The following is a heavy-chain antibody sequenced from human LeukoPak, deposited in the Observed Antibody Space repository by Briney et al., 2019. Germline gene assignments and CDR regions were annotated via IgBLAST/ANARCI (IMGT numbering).Heavy chain of an antibody. Sequence: ASVKVSCKASGYMFNIYGISWVRQAPGQGLEWMGRISAFNGNTNYARNFQDRVTMTTDTSTSTAYMELTSLSSDDTAVYYCARSPPSTGYDRFDTWGQGTLVTVSS. CDR3: ARSPPSTGYDRFDT. CDR2: ISAFNGNT. D-gene: IGHD5-12*01. CDR1: GYMFNIYG. J-gene: IGHJ4*02. V-gene: IGHV1-18*01.